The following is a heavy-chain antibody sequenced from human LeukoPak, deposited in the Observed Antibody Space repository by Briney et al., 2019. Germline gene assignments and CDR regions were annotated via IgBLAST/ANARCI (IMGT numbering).Heavy chain of an antibody. CDR2: ISGSSSTI. CDR1: GFAFSDYY. V-gene: IGHV3-11*01. J-gene: IGHJ4*02. D-gene: IGHD1-26*01. CDR3: AREIRGYSYFDY. Sequence: GGSLRLSCAASGFAFSDYYMNWIRQAPGKGLEWVSYISGSSSTIYYADSVKGRFTISRDNAKNSLYLQMNSLRAEDTAVYYCAREIRGYSYFDYWGQGTLVSVSS.